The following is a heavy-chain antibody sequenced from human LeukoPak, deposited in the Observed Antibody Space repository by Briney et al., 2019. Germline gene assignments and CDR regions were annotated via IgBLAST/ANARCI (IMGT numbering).Heavy chain of an antibody. CDR1: GFPFSSYW. CDR2: INSDGSAT. CDR3: ASDSPYYGMDV. V-gene: IGHV3-74*01. Sequence: GGSLRLSCAASGFPFSSYWMHWVRQVPGKGLLWVSRINSDGSATIYADSVRGRFTISRDNAKNTLHLQMSGLRVDDTAVYHCASDSPYYGMDVWGQGTTVTVSS. J-gene: IGHJ6*02.